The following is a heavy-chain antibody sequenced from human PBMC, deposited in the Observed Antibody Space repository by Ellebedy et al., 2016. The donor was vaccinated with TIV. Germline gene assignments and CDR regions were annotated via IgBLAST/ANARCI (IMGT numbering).Heavy chain of an antibody. CDR2: ISAYNGDT. J-gene: IGHJ6*02. V-gene: IGHV1-18*04. Sequence: AASVKVSCKATGYTFNSYGISWVRQAPGQGLEWVGWISAYNGDTNYAQKLQGRVAMTADTSTNTAHMELRSLRSDDTATYYCARVWFGTLARYYGMDVWGQGTTVTVSS. D-gene: IGHD3-10*01. CDR1: GYTFNSYG. CDR3: ARVWFGTLARYYGMDV.